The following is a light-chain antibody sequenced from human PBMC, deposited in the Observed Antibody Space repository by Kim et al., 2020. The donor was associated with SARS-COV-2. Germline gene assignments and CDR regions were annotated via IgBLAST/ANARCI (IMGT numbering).Light chain of an antibody. CDR2: KTS. V-gene: IGKV1-5*03. CDR1: QSINNW. Sequence: ASVGDRVTITCRASQSINNWLAWYQQKPGKAPNLLIYKTSNLESGVPSTFSGSGSGTEFTLTISSLQPDDFATYCCQQYDSYPWTFGQGTKVDIK. CDR3: QQYDSYPWT. J-gene: IGKJ1*01.